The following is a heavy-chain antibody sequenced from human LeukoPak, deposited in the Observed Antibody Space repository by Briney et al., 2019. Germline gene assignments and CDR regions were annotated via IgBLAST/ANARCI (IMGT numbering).Heavy chain of an antibody. D-gene: IGHD1-26*01. CDR1: GFTFSSYA. V-gene: IGHV3-23*01. Sequence: GGSLRLSCAASGFTFSSYAMSWVRQAPGKGLEWVSTIGGGGEYTYYADSVKGRFIISRDNSKNTFYLQMNSLRAEDTAVYYCAKVLSGSQDYWGQGTLVTVLS. CDR3: AKVLSGSQDY. J-gene: IGHJ4*02. CDR2: IGGGGEYT.